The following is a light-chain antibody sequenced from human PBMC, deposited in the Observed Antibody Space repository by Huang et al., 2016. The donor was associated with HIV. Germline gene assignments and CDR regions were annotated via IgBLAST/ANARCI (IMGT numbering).Light chain of an antibody. CDR3: QQYNNWPPT. CDR1: QSVSSN. J-gene: IGKJ1*01. Sequence: EIVMTQSPATLSVSPGERATLSCRASQSVSSNLAWYQQKPGQAPSLLIYGASTRATGIPARFSGSGSGTEFTLTISSLQSEDFAVYDCQQYNNWPPTFGQGTKVEIK. CDR2: GAS. V-gene: IGKV3-15*01.